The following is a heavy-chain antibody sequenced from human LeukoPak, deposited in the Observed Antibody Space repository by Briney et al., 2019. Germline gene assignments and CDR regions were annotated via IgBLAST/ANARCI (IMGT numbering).Heavy chain of an antibody. Sequence: ASVKVSCKASGGTFSSYAISWVRQAPGQGLEWMGGIIPIFGTANYAQKLQGRVTMTTDTSTSTAYMELRSLRSDDTAVYYCARGDYDILTGYYLEYWGQGTLVTVSS. CDR2: IIPIFGTA. J-gene: IGHJ4*02. CDR1: GGTFSSYA. D-gene: IGHD3-9*01. CDR3: ARGDYDILTGYYLEY. V-gene: IGHV1-69*05.